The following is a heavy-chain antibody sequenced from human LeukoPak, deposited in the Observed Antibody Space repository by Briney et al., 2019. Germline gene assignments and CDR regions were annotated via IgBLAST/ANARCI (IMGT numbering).Heavy chain of an antibody. J-gene: IGHJ4*02. V-gene: IGHV3-7*01. D-gene: IGHD3-22*01. CDR3: ARDGDYGYYDSSGSDY. Sequence: SWIRQPPGKGLEWVANIKQDGSEKYYVDSVKGRFTISRDNAKNSLYLQMNSLRAEDTAVYYCARDGDYGYYDSSGSDYWGQGTLVTVSS. CDR2: IKQDGSEK.